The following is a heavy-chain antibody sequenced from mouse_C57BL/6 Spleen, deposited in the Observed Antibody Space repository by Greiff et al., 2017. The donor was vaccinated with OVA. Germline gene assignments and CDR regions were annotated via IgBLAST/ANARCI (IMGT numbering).Heavy chain of an antibody. V-gene: IGHV1-82*01. CDR2: IYPGDGDT. Sequence: QVQLKQSGPELVKPGASVKISCKASGYAFSSSWMNWVKQRPGKGLEWIGRIYPGDGDTNYNGKFKGKATLTADKSSSTAYMQLSSLTSEDSAVYFCANYYGSSYVDYAMDYWGQGTSVTVSS. D-gene: IGHD1-1*01. CDR3: ANYYGSSYVDYAMDY. J-gene: IGHJ4*01. CDR1: GYAFSSSW.